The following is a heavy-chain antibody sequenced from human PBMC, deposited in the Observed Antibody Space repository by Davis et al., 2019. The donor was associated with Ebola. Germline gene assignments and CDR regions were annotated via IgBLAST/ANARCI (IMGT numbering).Heavy chain of an antibody. CDR2: IYYSGST. Sequence: MPSETLSLTCTVSGGSISSYYWSWIRQPPGKGLEWIGYIYYSGSTNYNPSLKSRVTISVDTSKNQFSLKLSSVTAADTAVYYCARNTAMSYYFDYWGQGTLVTVSS. D-gene: IGHD5-18*01. V-gene: IGHV4-59*01. J-gene: IGHJ4*02. CDR1: GGSISSYY. CDR3: ARNTAMSYYFDY.